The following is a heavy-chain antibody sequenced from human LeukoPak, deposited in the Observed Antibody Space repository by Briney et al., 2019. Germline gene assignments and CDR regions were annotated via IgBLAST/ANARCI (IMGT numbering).Heavy chain of an antibody. V-gene: IGHV3-11*04. CDR2: ISSSGSTI. CDR3: AREEDYYYYMDV. CDR1: GFTFSGYY. J-gene: IGHJ6*03. Sequence: GGSLRLSCAASGFTFSGYYMSWIRQAPGKGLEWVSYISSSGSTIYYADSVKGRFTISRDNAKNSLYLQMNSLRAEDTAVYYCAREEDYYYYMDVWGKGTTVTVSS.